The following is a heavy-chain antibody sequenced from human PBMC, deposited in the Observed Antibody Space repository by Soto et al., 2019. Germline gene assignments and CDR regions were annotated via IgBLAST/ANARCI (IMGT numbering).Heavy chain of an antibody. V-gene: IGHV6-1*01. D-gene: IGHD2-15*01. Sequence: QVQLQQSGPGLVKPSQTLSLTCAISGDSVSSNSAAWNWIRQSPSRGLEWLGRTYYRSKWYNDYAVSVKSRITINPDTSKNQFSLQLNSVTPEDTAVYYCARGGGLGYCSGGSCYLMTDWGQGTLVTVSS. CDR1: GDSVSSNSAA. CDR3: ARGGGLGYCSGGSCYLMTD. CDR2: TYYRSKWYN. J-gene: IGHJ4*02.